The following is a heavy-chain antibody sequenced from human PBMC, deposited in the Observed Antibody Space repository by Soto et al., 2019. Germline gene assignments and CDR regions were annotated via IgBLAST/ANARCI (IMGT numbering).Heavy chain of an antibody. CDR1: GGTFSTYA. D-gene: IGHD3-22*01. Sequence: QVQLVQSGAEVKKPGSSVKVSCKASGGTFSTYAISWVRQAPGQGLEWMGGIIPIFGTANYAQKFQGRVTITXXEXTXKAYMELSSLRSEDMAVYYCARGRGPMIVVVDAFDIWGQGTKVTVSS. J-gene: IGHJ3*02. CDR3: ARGRGPMIVVVDAFDI. CDR2: IIPIFGTA. V-gene: IGHV1-69*05.